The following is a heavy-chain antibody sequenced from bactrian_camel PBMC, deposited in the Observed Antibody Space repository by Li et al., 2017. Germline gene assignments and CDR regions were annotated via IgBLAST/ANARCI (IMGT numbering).Heavy chain of an antibody. V-gene: IGHV3S53*01. Sequence: QVQLVESGGGSVQAEGSLRLSCETSEYFSCIGWVHQVPGNEREEVAEMDGDGRKRYAESMQGRFSISKDNTRNTLYLQMNNLTPEDTGKYFCVTAWGWEDWGQGTQVTVS. CDR3: VTAWGWED. CDR2: MDGDGRK. D-gene: IGHD5*01. J-gene: IGHJ4*01. CDR1: EYFSC.